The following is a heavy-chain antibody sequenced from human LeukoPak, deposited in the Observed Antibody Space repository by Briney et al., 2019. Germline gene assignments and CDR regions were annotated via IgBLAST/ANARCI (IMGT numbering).Heavy chain of an antibody. D-gene: IGHD2-2*03. J-gene: IGHJ4*02. Sequence: SETLSLTCTVSGGSVTTSSYFWAWIRQAPGRGLQWIASIYYSGNTYYNPSLKSRVTISEDTSKNQFSLNLISVTAADTAVYYCARQGDGYCTSTNCLFPFDNWGQGALVTVSS. CDR2: IYYSGNT. CDR1: GGSVTTSSYF. CDR3: ARQGDGYCTSTNCLFPFDN. V-gene: IGHV4-39*01.